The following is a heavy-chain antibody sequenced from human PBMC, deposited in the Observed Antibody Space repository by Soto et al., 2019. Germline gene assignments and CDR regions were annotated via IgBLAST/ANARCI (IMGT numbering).Heavy chain of an antibody. CDR2: IIPVFGTA. V-gene: IGHV1-69*06. J-gene: IGHJ4*02. D-gene: IGHD2-2*01. CDR3: ARSPSDIVVVPAVDYFDY. CDR1: GGTFSSYA. Sequence: SVKVSCKASGGTFSSYAISWVRQAPGQGLEWMGGIIPVFGTANYAQKFQGRVTITADKSTSTAYMELSSLRSEDTAVYYCARSPSDIVVVPAVDYFDYWGQGTLVTVSS.